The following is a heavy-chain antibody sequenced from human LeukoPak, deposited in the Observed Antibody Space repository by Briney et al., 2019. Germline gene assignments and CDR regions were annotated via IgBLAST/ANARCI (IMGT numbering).Heavy chain of an antibody. CDR2: IIPIFGTA. D-gene: IGHD3-22*01. CDR1: GYSFTSYW. V-gene: IGHV1-69*01. Sequence: KISCKGSGYSFTSYWIGWVRQMPGKGLEWMGIIPIFGTANYAQKFQGRVTITADESTSTAYMELSSLRSEDTAVYYCARDSDYDSSGYFSPPEIWGQGTLVTVSS. J-gene: IGHJ4*02. CDR3: ARDSDYDSSGYFSPPEI.